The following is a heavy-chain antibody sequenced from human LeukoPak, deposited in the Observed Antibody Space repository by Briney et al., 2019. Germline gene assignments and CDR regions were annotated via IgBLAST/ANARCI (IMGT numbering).Heavy chain of an antibody. V-gene: IGHV3-23*01. CDR1: GFTFSSYA. CDR3: AKEGYSYGLNWEYYFDS. Sequence: PGGSLRLSCAASGFTFSSYAMSWVRQAPGKGLEWVSAISGSRGSTYYADSVKGRFTISRDNSKNTLYLQMNSLRAEDTAVYYCAKEGYSYGLNWEYYFDSWGQGTLVTVSS. D-gene: IGHD5-18*01. J-gene: IGHJ4*02. CDR2: ISGSRGST.